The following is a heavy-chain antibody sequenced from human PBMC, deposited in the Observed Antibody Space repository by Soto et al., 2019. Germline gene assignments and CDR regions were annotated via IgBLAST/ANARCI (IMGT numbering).Heavy chain of an antibody. J-gene: IGHJ6*02. CDR3: ASTSSSSIRIHYYYGMDV. D-gene: IGHD6-6*01. Sequence: QVQLVQSGAEVKKPGASVKVSCKASGYTFTSYGISWVRQAPGQGLEWMGWISAYNGNTNYAQKLQGRVTMTTDTPTSTAYMELRSLRSDDTAVYYCASTSSSSIRIHYYYGMDVWGQGTTVTVSS. CDR1: GYTFTSYG. CDR2: ISAYNGNT. V-gene: IGHV1-18*01.